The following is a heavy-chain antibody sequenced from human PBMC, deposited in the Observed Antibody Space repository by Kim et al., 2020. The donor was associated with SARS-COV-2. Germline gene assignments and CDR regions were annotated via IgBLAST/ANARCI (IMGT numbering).Heavy chain of an antibody. V-gene: IGHV4-59*01. Sequence: SETLSLTCTVSGGSISSYYWSWIRQPPGKGLEWIGYIYYSGSTNYNPSLKSRVTISVDTSKNQFSLKLSSVTAADTAVYYCARVRLDYYYGMDVWGQETTVTVSS. J-gene: IGHJ6*02. CDR3: ARVRLDYYYGMDV. CDR2: IYYSGST. D-gene: IGHD6-6*01. CDR1: GGSISSYY.